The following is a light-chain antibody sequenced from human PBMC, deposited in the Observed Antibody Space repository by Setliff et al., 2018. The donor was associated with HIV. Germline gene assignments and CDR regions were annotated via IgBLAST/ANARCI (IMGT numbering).Light chain of an antibody. Sequence: QSALTQPASVSGSPGQSVTISCIGSSSDIGRYNYVSWYQQHPGKAPKLIIFEVTNRPSGISNRFSASKFGNTASLTIAGLQAEDEADYYCCSYAGSSTLVFGGGTKVTVL. CDR1: SSDIGRYNY. J-gene: IGLJ2*01. CDR3: CSYAGSSTLV. CDR2: EVT. V-gene: IGLV2-23*02.